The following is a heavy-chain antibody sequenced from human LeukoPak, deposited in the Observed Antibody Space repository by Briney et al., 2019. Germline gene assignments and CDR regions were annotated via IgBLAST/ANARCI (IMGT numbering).Heavy chain of an antibody. CDR1: GDSISSGDYY. CDR3: ASTIYYYDSSGYYPNYFDY. V-gene: IGHV4-61*08. D-gene: IGHD3-22*01. Sequence: SQTLSLTCTVSGDSISSGDYYWSWIRQPPGKGLEWIGYIYYSGSTNYNPSLKSRVTISVDTSKNQFSLKLSSVTAADTAVYYCASTIYYYDSSGYYPNYFDYWGQGTLVTVSS. CDR2: IYYSGST. J-gene: IGHJ4*02.